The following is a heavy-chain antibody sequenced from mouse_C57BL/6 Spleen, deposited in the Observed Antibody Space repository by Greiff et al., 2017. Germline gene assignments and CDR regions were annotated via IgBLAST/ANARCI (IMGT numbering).Heavy chain of an antibody. V-gene: IGHV1-54*01. D-gene: IGHD2-3*01. Sequence: QVQLQQSGAELVRPGTSVKVSCKASGYAFTNYLIEWVKQRPGQGLEWIGVLNPGSGGTNYNEKFKGKATLTADKSSSTAYMQLSSLTSEDSAVYFCARMGAMDYWGQGTSVTVSS. CDR3: ARMGAMDY. CDR1: GYAFTNYL. CDR2: LNPGSGGT. J-gene: IGHJ4*01.